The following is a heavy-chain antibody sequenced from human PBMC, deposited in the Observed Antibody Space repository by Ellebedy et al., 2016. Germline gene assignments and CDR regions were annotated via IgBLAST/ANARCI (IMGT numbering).Heavy chain of an antibody. J-gene: IGHJ4*02. Sequence: GSLRLSXTVSGGSISSYYWSWIRQPPGKGLEWIGYIYYSGSTYYNPSLKSRVTISVDTSKNQFSLKLSSVTAADTAVYYCARQGYCSRTTCSDRGVVHYWGQGTLVIVSS. CDR1: GGSISSYY. CDR2: IYYSGST. V-gene: IGHV4-59*08. D-gene: IGHD2-2*01. CDR3: ARQGYCSRTTCSDRGVVHY.